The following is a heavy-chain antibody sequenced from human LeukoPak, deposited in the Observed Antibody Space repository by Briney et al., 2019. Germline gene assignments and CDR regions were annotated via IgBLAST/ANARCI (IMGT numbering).Heavy chain of an antibody. V-gene: IGHV1-69*05. CDR1: GGTFSSYG. D-gene: IGHD2-2*02. CDR3: ARDLVDEVVPAAIDYYYMDV. CDR2: IIPIFGTA. Sequence: ASVKVSCKASGGTFSSYGISWVRQAPGQGLEWMGRIIPIFGTANYAQKFQGRVTIITDESTTTSYMELSSLRSEDTAVYYCARDLVDEVVPAAIDYYYMDVWGKGTTVTVSS. J-gene: IGHJ6*03.